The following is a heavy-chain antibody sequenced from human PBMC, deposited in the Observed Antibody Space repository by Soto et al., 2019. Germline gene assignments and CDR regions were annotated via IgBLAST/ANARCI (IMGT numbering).Heavy chain of an antibody. J-gene: IGHJ5*02. CDR2: IIPIFGTA. D-gene: IGHD3-22*01. V-gene: IGHV1-69*12. CDR1: GGTFSSYA. Sequence: QVQLVQSGAEGKKPGSSVKVSCKASGGTFSSYAITWVRQAPGQGLEWMGGIIPIFGTANYAQKFQGRVTITADESTSTAYMELSSLISEDTAVYYCARDRGPSSGYYPYWFDPWGQGTLVTVSS. CDR3: ARDRGPSSGYYPYWFDP.